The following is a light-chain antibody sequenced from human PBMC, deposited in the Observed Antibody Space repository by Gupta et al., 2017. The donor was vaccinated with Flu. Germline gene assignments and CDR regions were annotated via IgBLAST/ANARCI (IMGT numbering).Light chain of an antibody. CDR3: QQYEDWPYT. CDR1: QSISSS. CDR2: GAS. J-gene: IGKJ2*01. V-gene: IGKV3-15*01. Sequence: EIVMTQSPGTLSVSPGERATLSCRASQSISSSLAWYQQKPGQAPRLLIYGASTRATGIPARFSGSVSGTEFSLSISSLQSEDFAVYYCQQYEDWPYTFGQGTKLQIK.